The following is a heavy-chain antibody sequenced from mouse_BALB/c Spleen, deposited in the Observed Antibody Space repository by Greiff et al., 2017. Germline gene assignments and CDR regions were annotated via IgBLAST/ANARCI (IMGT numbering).Heavy chain of an antibody. V-gene: IGHV2-9*02. Sequence: QVQLKESGPGLVAPSQSLSITCTVSGFSLTSYGVHWVRQPPGKGLEWLGVIWAGGSTNYNSALMSRLSISKDNSKSQVFLKMNSLQTDDTAMYYCAREGYYDYDGYAMDYWGQGTSVTVSS. CDR1: GFSLTSYG. J-gene: IGHJ4*01. D-gene: IGHD2-4*01. CDR3: AREGYYDYDGYAMDY. CDR2: IWAGGST.